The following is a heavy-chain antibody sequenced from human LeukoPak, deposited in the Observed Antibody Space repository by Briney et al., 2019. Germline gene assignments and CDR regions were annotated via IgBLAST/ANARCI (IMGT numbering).Heavy chain of an antibody. J-gene: IGHJ6*03. Sequence: ASVKVSCKASGYTFTSYGISWVRQAPGQGLEWMGWISANNGNTNYVQKFQGRVTMTRDTSISTAYMELSRLSSDDTAVYYCARDFAARPDYYYFMDVWGKGTTVTVSS. D-gene: IGHD6-6*01. V-gene: IGHV1-18*01. CDR1: GYTFTSYG. CDR3: ARDFAARPDYYYFMDV. CDR2: ISANNGNT.